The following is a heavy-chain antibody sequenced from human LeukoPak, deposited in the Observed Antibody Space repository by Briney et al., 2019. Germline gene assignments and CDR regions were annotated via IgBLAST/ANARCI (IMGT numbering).Heavy chain of an antibody. D-gene: IGHD1-1*01. J-gene: IGHJ6*02. CDR2: IKQDGSEK. Sequence: GGSLRLSCAASGFMFSSNWMSWVRQAPGKGLEWVANIKQDGSEKYYVDSVKGRFTISRDNAKNSLYLQMNSLRAEDTAVYYCARDFGTDYYYYYGMDVWGQGTTVTVSS. V-gene: IGHV3-7*03. CDR1: GFMFSSNW. CDR3: ARDFGTDYYYYYGMDV.